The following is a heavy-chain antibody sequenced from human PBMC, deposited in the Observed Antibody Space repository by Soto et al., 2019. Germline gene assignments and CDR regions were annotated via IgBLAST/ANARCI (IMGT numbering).Heavy chain of an antibody. CDR1: GDSITGRNW. CDR3: ARVRPPASTRPADVLYYFDY. J-gene: IGHJ4*02. CDR2: GYHSGFV. D-gene: IGHD2-2*01. V-gene: IGHV4-4*02. Sequence: QVQLHESGPGLVKPSGTLSLTCAVSGDSITGRNWWTWVRQPPGKGLEWIGEGYHSGFVSYNPSLKSRVTISVDKSKNQFSLNLASVTAADTAMYYCARVRPPASTRPADVLYYFDYWGQGTLVTVSS.